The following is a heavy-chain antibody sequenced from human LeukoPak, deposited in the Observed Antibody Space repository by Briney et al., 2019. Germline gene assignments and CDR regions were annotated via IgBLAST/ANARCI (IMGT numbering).Heavy chain of an antibody. D-gene: IGHD3-9*01. CDR2: MNPNSGNT. J-gene: IGHJ5*02. Sequence: ASVKVSCKASGYTFTTYDITWVRQATGQGLQWMGWMNPNSGNTAYAQKFQGRVTITRNTSISTAYMELSSLRSEDTAVYYCARGDLRYYDILTGYYRSGFHWFDPWGQGTLVTVSS. V-gene: IGHV1-8*03. CDR3: ARGDLRYYDILTGYYRSGFHWFDP. CDR1: GYTFTTYD.